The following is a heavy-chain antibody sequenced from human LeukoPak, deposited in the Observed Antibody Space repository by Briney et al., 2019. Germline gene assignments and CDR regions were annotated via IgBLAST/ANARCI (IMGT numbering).Heavy chain of an antibody. Sequence: PSETLSLTCAVYGGSFSGYYWSWIRQPPGKGLEWIGEINHSGNTNYNPSLKSRVTISVDTSKNQFSLKLSSVTAADTAVYYCARDSSGLDYWGQGTLVTVSS. CDR2: INHSGNT. V-gene: IGHV4-34*01. CDR1: GGSFSGYY. J-gene: IGHJ4*02. D-gene: IGHD6-19*01. CDR3: ARDSSGLDY.